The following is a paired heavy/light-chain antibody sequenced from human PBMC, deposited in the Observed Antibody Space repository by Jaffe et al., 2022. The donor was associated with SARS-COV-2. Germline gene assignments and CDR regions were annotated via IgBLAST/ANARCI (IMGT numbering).Light chain of an antibody. V-gene: IGKV3-20*01. CDR3: QQYDNAPQT. J-gene: IGKJ1*01. Sequence: EVVLTQSPDTLSLSPGERATLSCRASQSVSRTNLAWYQQKPGQAPRLLIYGSSNRATGIPDRFSGSGSGTDFTLTISRLEPADFAVYYCQQYDNAPQTFGQGTKVEIK. CDR1: QSVSRTN. CDR2: GSS.
Heavy chain of an antibody. J-gene: IGHJ4*02. CDR2: ISTSGGTT. Sequence: EVQLVESGGGLVQPGGSLRLSCAASGFTFRNYAMSWVRQAPGKGLEWVSSISTSGGTTYYADSVKGRFTISRDNSKNTLYLQMNNLRADDTAVYYCAKYDYFGSGSYYNEFDYWGQGILVTVSS. CDR3: AKYDYFGSGSYYNEFDY. V-gene: IGHV3-23*04. CDR1: GFTFRNYA. D-gene: IGHD3-10*01.